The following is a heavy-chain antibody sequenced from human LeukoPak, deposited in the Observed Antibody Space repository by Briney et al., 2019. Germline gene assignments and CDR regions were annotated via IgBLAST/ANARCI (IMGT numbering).Heavy chain of an antibody. CDR3: ARGPYYYDSSGD. D-gene: IGHD3-22*01. Sequence: SETLSLSCAVYGGSFSGYYWSWIRQPPGQGLEWIGYIYYSGSNKYNPSLKRRVTISVDTSKNQFSLKLSSVTAADTAVYYCARGPYYYDSSGDWGQGTLVTVSS. V-gene: IGHV4-59*01. J-gene: IGHJ4*02. CDR1: GGSFSGYY. CDR2: IYYSGSN.